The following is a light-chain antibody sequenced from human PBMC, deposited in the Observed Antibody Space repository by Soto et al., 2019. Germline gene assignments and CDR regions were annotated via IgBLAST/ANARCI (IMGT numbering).Light chain of an antibody. CDR2: EGS. Sequence: QSALTQPASVSGSPGQSITISWTGTSSEVGSYNLVSWYQQHPGKAPKLMIYEGSKRPSGVSNRFSGSKSGNTASLTISGLEAEDEADYYCCSYAGSSTVVFGGGTKVTVL. CDR1: SSEVGSYNL. V-gene: IGLV2-23*01. J-gene: IGLJ2*01. CDR3: CSYAGSSTVV.